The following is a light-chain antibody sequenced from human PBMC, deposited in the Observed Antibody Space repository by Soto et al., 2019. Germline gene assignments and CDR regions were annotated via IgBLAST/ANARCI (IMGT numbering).Light chain of an antibody. J-gene: IGKJ5*01. CDR3: QRYGSSPLIT. CDR1: QSLSGNY. CDR2: RAS. V-gene: IGKV3-20*01. Sequence: NVLTQSPGTLSLSPGGRATLSCRSSQSLSGNYLAWYQQKPGQAPRVLIYRASIRATGISDRFSGSGSGTDFTLTISRLEPEDFAVYFCQRYGSSPLITFGQGTRLEIK.